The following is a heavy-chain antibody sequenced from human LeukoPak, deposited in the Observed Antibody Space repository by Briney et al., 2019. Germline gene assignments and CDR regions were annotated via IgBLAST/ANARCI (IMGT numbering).Heavy chain of an antibody. CDR3: ARKAYYYDSSGYQVVAFDI. CDR1: GGSISSSSYY. CDR2: IYYSGST. V-gene: IGHV4-39*01. D-gene: IGHD3-22*01. Sequence: SETLSLTCTVSGGSISSSSYYWGWIRQPPGKGLEWIGSIYYSGSTYYHPSLKSRVTISVDTSKNQFSLKLSSVTAADTAVNYCARKAYYYDSSGYQVVAFDIWGQGTMVTVSS. J-gene: IGHJ3*02.